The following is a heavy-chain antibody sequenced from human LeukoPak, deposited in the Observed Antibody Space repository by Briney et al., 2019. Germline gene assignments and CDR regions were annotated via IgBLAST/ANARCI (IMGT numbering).Heavy chain of an antibody. J-gene: IGHJ4*02. CDR1: GDSVSSNSAA. CDR2: TYYRSKWYN. Sequence: SQTLSLTRAISGDSVSSNSAAWSWIRQSPSRGLEWLGRTYYRSKWYNEYVASVKSRIAINPDTSKNQFSLQLNSVTPEDTAVYYCARAQGSFDSWGQGTLVTVSS. CDR3: ARAQGSFDS. V-gene: IGHV6-1*01.